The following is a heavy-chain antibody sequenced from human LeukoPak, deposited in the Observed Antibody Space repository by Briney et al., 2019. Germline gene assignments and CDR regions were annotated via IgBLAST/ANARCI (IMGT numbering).Heavy chain of an antibody. J-gene: IGHJ4*02. CDR2: ISGSGGST. CDR1: GFTFSSYA. Sequence: PGGSLRLSCAASGFTFSSYAMSWVRQAPGKGLEWVSAISGSGGSTYYADSVKGRFTISRDNSKNTLYLQMNSLRAEDTAVYYCAKGYCSSTSCYTGDYWGQGTLVTVSS. D-gene: IGHD2-2*02. V-gene: IGHV3-23*01. CDR3: AKGYCSSTSCYTGDY.